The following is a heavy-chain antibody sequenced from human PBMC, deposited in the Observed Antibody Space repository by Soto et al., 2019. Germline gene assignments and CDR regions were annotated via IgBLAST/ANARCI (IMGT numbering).Heavy chain of an antibody. CDR3: AKDDSSGWPRYYYGMDV. D-gene: IGHD6-19*01. Sequence: GGSLRLSCAASGFTFSRYGMHWVRQAPGKGLEWVAVISYDGSNKYYADSVKGRFTISRDNSKNTLYLQMNSLRAEDTAVYYCAKDDSSGWPRYYYGMDVWGQGTTVTVSS. CDR1: GFTFSRYG. CDR2: ISYDGSNK. J-gene: IGHJ6*02. V-gene: IGHV3-30*18.